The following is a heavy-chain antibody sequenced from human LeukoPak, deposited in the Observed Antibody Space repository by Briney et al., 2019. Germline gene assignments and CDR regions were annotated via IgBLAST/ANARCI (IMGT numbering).Heavy chain of an antibody. D-gene: IGHD1-26*01. CDR1: GGSITSNRNY. J-gene: IGHJ4*02. CDR2: IYYSGST. Sequence: PSETLSLTCIVSGGSITSNRNYWSWIRQPPGKGLERIGYIYYSGSTNYNPSLKSRVTISVDTSKNQFSLKLSSVTAADTAVYYCARSVVGATTGYYFDYWGQGTLVTVSS. CDR3: ARSVVGATTGYYFDY. V-gene: IGHV4-61*01.